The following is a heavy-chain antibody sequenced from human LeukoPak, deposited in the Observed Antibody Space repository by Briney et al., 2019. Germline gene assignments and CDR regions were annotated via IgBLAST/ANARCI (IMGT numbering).Heavy chain of an antibody. CDR2: VSLSGLT. Sequence: SGPLSLTCGVSGGSITSTNWWSWVRQPPGQGLEWIGEVSLSGLTNYNPSLSSRVIMALGTSKNHLSLHLTSVTAADTAVYYCSRENGAFPPFGYWGQGYLVTVLS. J-gene: IGHJ4*02. D-gene: IGHD2-8*01. V-gene: IGHV4-4*02. CDR1: GGSITSTNW. CDR3: SRENGAFPPFGY.